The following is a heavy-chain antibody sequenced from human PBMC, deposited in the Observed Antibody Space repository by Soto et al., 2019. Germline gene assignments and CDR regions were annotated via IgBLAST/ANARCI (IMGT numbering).Heavy chain of an antibody. J-gene: IGHJ4*02. CDR1: GLTFSSSW. CDR3: ASGRFTDGYNPDH. Sequence: GGSLRLSCAASGLTFSSSWMHWVRQPPGKGLVWVSRINSDGSTTNYADSVKGRFTTSRDNAKNTLYLQLNSLRAEDTAVYSCASGRFTDGYNPDHWGQGTLVTVSS. D-gene: IGHD5-12*01. V-gene: IGHV3-74*01. CDR2: INSDGSTT.